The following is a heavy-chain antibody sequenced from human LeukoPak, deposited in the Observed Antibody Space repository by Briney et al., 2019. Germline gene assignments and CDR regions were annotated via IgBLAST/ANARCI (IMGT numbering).Heavy chain of an antibody. V-gene: IGHV3-48*03. CDR2: ISSSGSTI. Sequence: GGSLRLSCAASGFTFSSYEMNWVRQAPGKGLEWVPYISSSGSTIYYADSVKGRFTISRDNAKNSLYLQMNSLRAEDTAVYYCARDRTVYSNDAFDIWGQGTMVTVSS. CDR3: ARDRTVYSNDAFDI. D-gene: IGHD2-15*01. CDR1: GFTFSSYE. J-gene: IGHJ3*02.